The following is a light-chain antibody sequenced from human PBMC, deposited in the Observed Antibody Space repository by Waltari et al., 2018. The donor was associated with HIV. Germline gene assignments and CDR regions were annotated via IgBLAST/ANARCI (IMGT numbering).Light chain of an antibody. CDR2: NDN. J-gene: IGLJ3*02. CDR1: SSNIGTHG. CDR3: AAWDDSLRGWV. Sequence: QSLLTQPPSASGTPGQRVTLSCSVNSSNIGTHGINWYHHLPGTAPKLLIYNDNQRPSGVPDRFSGSKSGTSASLAISGLQSEDEADYYCAAWDDSLRGWVFGRGTKLDVL. V-gene: IGLV1-44*01.